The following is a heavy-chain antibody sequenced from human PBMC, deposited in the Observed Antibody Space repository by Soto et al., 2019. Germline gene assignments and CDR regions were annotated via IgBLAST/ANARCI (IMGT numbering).Heavy chain of an antibody. CDR3: ARVRGSGSYWGYYFEY. J-gene: IGHJ4*02. CDR1: GVSISSADYY. Sequence: PSETLSLTCTVSGVSISSADYYWSWIRQPPGKGLEWIGSIYYSGSTYYNPSLKSRLTISVDTSKNQFSLKLSSVTAADTAVYSCARVRGSGSYWGYYFEYWGQGTLVTVSS. CDR2: IYYSGST. D-gene: IGHD3-10*01. V-gene: IGHV4-30-4*01.